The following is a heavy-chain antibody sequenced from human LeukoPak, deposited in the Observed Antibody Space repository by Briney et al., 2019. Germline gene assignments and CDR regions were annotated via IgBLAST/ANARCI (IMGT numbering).Heavy chain of an antibody. Sequence: GRSLRLSCAASGFTFSSYGMHWVRQAPGKGLEWVAVISYDGSNKCYADSVKGRFTISRDNSKNTLYLQMNSLRAEDTAVYYCAKVHDYGDFDPWGQGTLVTVSS. V-gene: IGHV3-30*18. CDR1: GFTFSSYG. J-gene: IGHJ5*02. D-gene: IGHD4-17*01. CDR2: ISYDGSNK. CDR3: AKVHDYGDFDP.